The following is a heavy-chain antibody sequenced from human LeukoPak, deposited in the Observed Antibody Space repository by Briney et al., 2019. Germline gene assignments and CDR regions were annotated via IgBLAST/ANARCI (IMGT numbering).Heavy chain of an antibody. Sequence: PSETLSLTCTVSGGSISSYYWSWIRQPPGKGLEWIGYIYYSGSTNYNPSLKSRVTISVDTSKNQFSLKLSSVTAADTAVYYCARAEYFDWLGAFDIWGQGTMVTVSS. D-gene: IGHD3-9*01. V-gene: IGHV4-59*01. CDR2: IYYSGST. CDR1: GGSISSYY. J-gene: IGHJ3*02. CDR3: ARAEYFDWLGAFDI.